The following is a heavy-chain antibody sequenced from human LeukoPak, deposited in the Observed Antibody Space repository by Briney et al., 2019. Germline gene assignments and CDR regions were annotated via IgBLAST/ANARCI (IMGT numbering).Heavy chain of an antibody. V-gene: IGHV1-8*01. D-gene: IGHD2-2*01. CDR2: MNPNSGNT. CDR3: ARDLGYCSSTSCLTTSGRGGYYYYGMDV. Sequence: ASVKVSCKASEYTFTSYDINWVRQATGQGLEWMGWMNPNSGNTGYAQKFRGRVTMTRNTSISTAYMELSSLRSEDTAVYYCARDLGYCSSTSCLTTSGRGGYYYYGMDVWGQGTTVTVSS. CDR1: EYTFTSYD. J-gene: IGHJ6*02.